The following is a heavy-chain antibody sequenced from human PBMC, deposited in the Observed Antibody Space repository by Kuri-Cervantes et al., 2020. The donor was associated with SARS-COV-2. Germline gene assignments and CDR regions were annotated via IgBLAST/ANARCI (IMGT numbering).Heavy chain of an antibody. Sequence: GGSLRLSCAASGLTFSSYSMNWVRQAPGKGLEWVSSISSSSSYIYYADSVKGRFTISRDNAKNSLYLQMNSLRDEDTAVYYCARDTDPWGIAAPNDYWGQGTLVTVSS. V-gene: IGHV3-21*01. CDR3: ARDTDPWGIAAPNDY. D-gene: IGHD6-13*01. CDR2: ISSSSSYI. J-gene: IGHJ4*02. CDR1: GLTFSSYS.